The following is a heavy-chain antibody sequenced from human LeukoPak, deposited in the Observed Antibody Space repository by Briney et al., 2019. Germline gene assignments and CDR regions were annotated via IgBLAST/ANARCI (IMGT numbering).Heavy chain of an antibody. CDR1: GFTFSSYW. CDR2: INSDGSST. V-gene: IGHV3-74*01. D-gene: IGHD2-2*01. CDR3: AKDVGYDPDGMDV. J-gene: IGHJ6*02. Sequence: PGGSLRLSCAASGFTFSSYWMHWVRQAPGKGLVWVSRINSDGSSTNYADSVKGRFTISRDNAKNSLYLQMNSLRAEDAALYYCAKDVGYDPDGMDVWGQGTTVTVSS.